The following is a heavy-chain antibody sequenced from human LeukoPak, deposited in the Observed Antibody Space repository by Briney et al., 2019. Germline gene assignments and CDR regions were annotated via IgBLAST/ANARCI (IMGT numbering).Heavy chain of an antibody. Sequence: PGGSLRLSCAASGFTFSDYSMNWVRQAPGKGLECVASISSSGSYIYHADSVKGRFTISRDNARNSLYLQMNSLRLEDTAVYYCSRSSEYSTSSGQNLWGQGTLVTVSS. CDR3: SRSSEYSTSSGQNL. CDR2: ISSSGSYI. V-gene: IGHV3-21*01. CDR1: GFTFSDYS. J-gene: IGHJ4*02. D-gene: IGHD6-6*01.